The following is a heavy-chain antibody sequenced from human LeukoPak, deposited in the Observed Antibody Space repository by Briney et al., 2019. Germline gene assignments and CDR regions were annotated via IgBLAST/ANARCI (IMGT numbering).Heavy chain of an antibody. Sequence: SETLSLTCTVSGGSISSYYWSWIRQPPGKGLEWIGYIYYSGSTNYNPSLKSRVTISVDTSKNQFSLKLSSVTAADTAVYYCARRGRTGYCSGGSCYSGASGWFDPWGQGTLVTVSS. J-gene: IGHJ5*02. CDR1: GGSISSYY. CDR3: ARRGRTGYCSGGSCYSGASGWFDP. CDR2: IYYSGST. D-gene: IGHD2-15*01. V-gene: IGHV4-59*12.